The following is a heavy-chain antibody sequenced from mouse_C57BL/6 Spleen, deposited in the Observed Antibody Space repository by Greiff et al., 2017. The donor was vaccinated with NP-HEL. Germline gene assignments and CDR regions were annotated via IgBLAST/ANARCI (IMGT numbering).Heavy chain of an antibody. Sequence: VQLQQSGAELVKPGASVKIFCKASGYALSSYWMNWVKQRPGTGLEWIGQIYPGDGDTNFNGKFKGTATLTADKSISTAYMQRSSLTSEGSAVYVCARDDPNAMDYWGQGTSVTVSS. J-gene: IGHJ4*01. CDR3: ARDDPNAMDY. CDR1: GYALSSYW. CDR2: IYPGDGDT. V-gene: IGHV1-80*01.